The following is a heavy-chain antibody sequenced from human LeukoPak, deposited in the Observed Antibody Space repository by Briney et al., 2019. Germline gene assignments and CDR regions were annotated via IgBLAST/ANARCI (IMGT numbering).Heavy chain of an antibody. J-gene: IGHJ5*02. V-gene: IGHV1-69*01. CDR3: AREYAPGYCSSTSCYRGVNWFDP. D-gene: IGHD2-2*02. CDR2: IIPIFGTA. CDR1: GGTFSSYA. Sequence: ASVKVSCTASGGTFSSYAISWVRQAPGQGLEWMGGIIPIFGTANYAQKFQGRVTITADESTSTAYMEVSSLRSEDTAVYYCAREYAPGYCSSTSCYRGVNWFDPWGQGTLVTVSS.